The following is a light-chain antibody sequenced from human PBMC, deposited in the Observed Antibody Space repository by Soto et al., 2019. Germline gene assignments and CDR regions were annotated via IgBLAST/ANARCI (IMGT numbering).Light chain of an antibody. CDR1: ESVAGY. V-gene: IGKV3-11*01. J-gene: IGKJ5*01. CDR2: ETS. Sequence: EIVLTQSPATLALSPGERATLSCRASESVAGYLAWYQQKPGLPPRLLIYETSNRVIGIPARFSGSGSGTDFTLTIRSLEPEDFGVYYCQQRWHWPSNTFGQGTQREIK. CDR3: QQRWHWPSNT.